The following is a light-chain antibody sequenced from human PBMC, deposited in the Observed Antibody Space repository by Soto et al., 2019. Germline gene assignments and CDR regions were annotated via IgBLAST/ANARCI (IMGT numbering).Light chain of an antibody. CDR1: SSDVGSYNR. V-gene: IGLV2-18*02. Sequence: QSALTQPPSVSGSPGQSVTISFSGTSSDVGSYNRVSWYQQAPGTAPTVMMYEVSNRPSGVPDRFSGSKSGNTASLTLSGLQPADEADYYCYSSTSSPTYGVGTGTKRTVL. CDR3: YSSTSSPTYG. J-gene: IGLJ1*01. CDR2: EVS.